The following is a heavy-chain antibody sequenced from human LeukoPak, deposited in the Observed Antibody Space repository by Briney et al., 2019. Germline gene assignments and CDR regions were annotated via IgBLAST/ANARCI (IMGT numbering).Heavy chain of an antibody. CDR1: GFTFSSYG. V-gene: IGHV3-30*02. J-gene: IGHJ4*02. D-gene: IGHD2-2*01. CDR2: IRYDGSNK. Sequence: GGSLRLSCAASGFTFSSYGMHWVRQAPGKGLEWVAFIRYDGSNKYYADSVKGRFTISRDNSKNTLYLQMNSLRAEDTAVYYCARAGVHCSSTSCLLTYFDYWGQGTLVTVSS. CDR3: ARAGVHCSSTSCLLTYFDY.